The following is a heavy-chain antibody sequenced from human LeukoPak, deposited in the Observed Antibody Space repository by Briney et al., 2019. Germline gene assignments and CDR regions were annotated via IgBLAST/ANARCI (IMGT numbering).Heavy chain of an antibody. CDR3: ARGYYDILTGYYTPVGFDY. Sequence: PSGTLSLTCAVSGGSISSSNWWSWVRQPPGKGLEWIGEIYHSGSTNYNPSLKCRVTISVDKSKNQFSLKLSSVTAADTAVYYCARGYYDILTGYYTPVGFDYWGQGTLVTVSS. J-gene: IGHJ4*02. CDR2: IYHSGST. D-gene: IGHD3-9*01. V-gene: IGHV4-4*02. CDR1: GGSISSSNW.